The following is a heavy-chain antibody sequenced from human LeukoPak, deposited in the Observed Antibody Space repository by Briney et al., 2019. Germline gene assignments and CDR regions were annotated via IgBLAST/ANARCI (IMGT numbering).Heavy chain of an antibody. D-gene: IGHD3-22*01. CDR2: IIPIFGTA. J-gene: IGHJ5*02. CDR3: ASYTYYYDSSGRRWFGP. CDR1: GGTFSSYA. V-gene: IGHV1-69*05. Sequence: ASVKVSCKASGGTFSSYAISWVRQAPGQGLEWMGRIIPIFGTANYAQKFQGRVTITTDESTSTAYMELSSLRSEDTAVYYCASYTYYYDSSGRRWFGPWGQGTLVTVSS.